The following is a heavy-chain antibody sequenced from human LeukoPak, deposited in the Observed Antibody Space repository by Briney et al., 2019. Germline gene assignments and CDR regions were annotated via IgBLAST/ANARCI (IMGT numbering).Heavy chain of an antibody. CDR1: GGTFSSYA. J-gene: IGHJ6*03. Sequence: ASVNVSCKASGGTFSSYAISWVRQAPGQGLEWMGGIIPIFSTANYAQKFQGRVTITTDESTSAAYMELSSLRSEDTAVYYCAGIQKTSRYYYYMDVWGKGTTVTVSS. CDR2: IIPIFSTA. CDR3: AGIQKTSRYYYYMDV. D-gene: IGHD4-11*01. V-gene: IGHV1-69*05.